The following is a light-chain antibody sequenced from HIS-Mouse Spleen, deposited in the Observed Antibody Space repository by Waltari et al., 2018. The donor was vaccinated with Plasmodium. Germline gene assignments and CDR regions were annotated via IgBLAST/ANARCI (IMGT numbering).Light chain of an antibody. Sequence: EIVLTQSPRTLSLSPGARSTLSCMASQSVSNSYLAWYQQKPGQAPRLLIYGASSRATGIPDRFSGSGSGTDFTLTISRLEPEDFAVYYCQQYGSSPYTFGQGTKLEIK. CDR3: QQYGSSPYT. J-gene: IGKJ2*01. CDR2: GAS. V-gene: IGKV3-20*01. CDR1: QSVSNSY.